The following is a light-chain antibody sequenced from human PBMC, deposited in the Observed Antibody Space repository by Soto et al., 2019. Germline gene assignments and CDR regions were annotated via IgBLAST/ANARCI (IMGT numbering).Light chain of an antibody. J-gene: IGKJ1*01. CDR1: QSVSGK. CDR2: DAS. CDR3: QQSNNWPWT. V-gene: IGKV3-15*01. Sequence: EVLMTQSPPTLSVSPGERATLSCRASQSVSGKLAWYQQKPGQAPRLLIYDASTRATGIPARFSGSGSGTEFTLTISSLQSEDFAVYYCQQSNNWPWTFGQGT.